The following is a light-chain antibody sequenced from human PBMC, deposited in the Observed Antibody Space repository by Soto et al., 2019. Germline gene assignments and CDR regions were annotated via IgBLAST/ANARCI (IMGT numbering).Light chain of an antibody. V-gene: IGLV1-51*01. CDR2: DNN. J-gene: IGLJ2*01. CDR1: SSNIGSKY. CDR3: GAWDNSLSAVV. Sequence: QSVLTRPPSVSAAPGQRVTISCSGSSSNIGSKYVSWYQEFPGTAPRLLIYDNNERPSGIPDRFSGSKSGTSATLGITRLQTGDEADYYCGAWDNSLSAVVFGGGTKLTVL.